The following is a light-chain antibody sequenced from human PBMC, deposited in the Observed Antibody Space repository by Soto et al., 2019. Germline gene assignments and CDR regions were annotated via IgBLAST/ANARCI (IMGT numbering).Light chain of an antibody. V-gene: IGKV3-11*01. J-gene: IGKJ1*01. CDR3: QQPGA. CDR1: QSVSSY. Sequence: EIVLTQSPATLSLSPGERATLSCRASQSVSSYFAWYQQKPGQAPRLLIYDASNRATGIPARFSGSGSGTDFTLTISRLEPEDFAVYYCQQPGAFGQGTKVEIK. CDR2: DAS.